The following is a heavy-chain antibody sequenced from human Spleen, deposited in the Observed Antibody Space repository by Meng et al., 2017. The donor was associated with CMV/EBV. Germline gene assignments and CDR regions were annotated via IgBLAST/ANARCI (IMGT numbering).Heavy chain of an antibody. CDR1: GFTFSTYW. J-gene: IGHJ4*02. D-gene: IGHD2-2*01. V-gene: IGHV3-74*01. CDR3: ARANIGYCSSTSCPDFDY. Sequence: GGSLRLSCAASGFTFSTYWMQWVRQAPGKGLVWVSRINMDGSSTSYADVVKGRFTTSRDNAKNSLYLQMNSLRAEDTAVYYCARANIGYCSSTSCPDFDYWGQGTLVTVSS. CDR2: INMDGSST.